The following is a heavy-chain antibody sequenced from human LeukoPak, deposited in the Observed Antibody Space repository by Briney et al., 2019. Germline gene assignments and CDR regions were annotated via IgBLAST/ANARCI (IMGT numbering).Heavy chain of an antibody. CDR3: AGYDILACYWGY. Sequence: GGSLSLSCAASVFTFSSYSMNWVRQAPGQGLEWVSSISSSSCYIYYADLVQGRFNISRDNAKNPLYLQMNSLRPQGTAVYYCAGYDILACYWGYWGQGTLVTVSS. CDR2: ISSSSCYI. V-gene: IGHV3-21*04. J-gene: IGHJ4*02. CDR1: VFTFSSYS. D-gene: IGHD3-9*01.